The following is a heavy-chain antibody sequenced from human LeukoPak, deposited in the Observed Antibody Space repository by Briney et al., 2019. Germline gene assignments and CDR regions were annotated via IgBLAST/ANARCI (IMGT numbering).Heavy chain of an antibody. CDR1: GGSISSYY. Sequence: SETLPLTCTVSGGSISSYYWSWIRQPPGKGLEWIGYIYYSGSTNYNPSLKSRITISVDTSKNQFSLKLSSVTAADTAVYYCARDMTYTGSYSPFDYWGQGTLVTVSS. CDR3: ARDMTYTGSYSPFDY. CDR2: IYYSGST. D-gene: IGHD1-26*01. J-gene: IGHJ4*02. V-gene: IGHV4-59*01.